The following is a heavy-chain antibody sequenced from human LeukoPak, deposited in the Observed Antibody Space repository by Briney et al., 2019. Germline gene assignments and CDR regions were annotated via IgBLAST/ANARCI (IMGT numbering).Heavy chain of an antibody. CDR1: GFTLSDYA. Sequence: PGGSLRLSCSASGFTLSDYAMHWARQAPGKGLEFVSAISSNGGSTYYADSVKGRFTISRDNSKNTLSLQMSSLRAEDTAVCYCVKGGVGYWGQGTLVTVSS. CDR2: ISSNGGST. J-gene: IGHJ4*02. CDR3: VKGGVGY. V-gene: IGHV3-64D*09.